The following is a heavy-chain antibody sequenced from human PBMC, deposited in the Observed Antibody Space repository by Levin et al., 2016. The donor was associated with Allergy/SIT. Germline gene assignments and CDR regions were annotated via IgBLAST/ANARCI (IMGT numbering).Heavy chain of an antibody. V-gene: IGHV3-23*01. Sequence: WIRQPPGKGLEWVSTITDSGGNTYYADSVKGRFTISRDNSKNTLYLQMSSLGAEDTAVYYCAKLFVYGGNFDHWGQGALVTVSS. CDR2: ITDSGGNT. CDR3: AKLFVYGGNFDH. D-gene: IGHD4-23*01. J-gene: IGHJ4*02.